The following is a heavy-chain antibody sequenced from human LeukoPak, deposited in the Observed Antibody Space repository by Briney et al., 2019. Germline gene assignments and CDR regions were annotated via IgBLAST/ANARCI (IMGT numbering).Heavy chain of an antibody. CDR1: GFTFSRYD. V-gene: IGHV3-13*01. J-gene: IGHJ2*01. CDR2: IGTAGDT. D-gene: IGHD6-19*01. CDR3: VRDTALAGKFGNWHFGL. Sequence: GRSLRLSCAASGFTFSRYDMHWVRQGTGKNLEWVSAIGTAGDTYYPDSVKGRFTISRENAKNYFYLQMNSLRTEDTAVYYCVRDTALAGKFGNWHFGLWGRGTLVTVSS.